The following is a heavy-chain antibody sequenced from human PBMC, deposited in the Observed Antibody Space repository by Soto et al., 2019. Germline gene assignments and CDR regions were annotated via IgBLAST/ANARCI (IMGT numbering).Heavy chain of an antibody. CDR3: ATGGIYYEA. V-gene: IGHV3-48*02. Sequence: GGSLRLSCAASGFTFSSYSMNWARQAPGKGLEWISYISTTSSSIYYADSVKGRFTISRDNAKNSLFLQMNSLRDEDTAVYYCATGGIYYEAWGQGTLVTVSS. CDR2: ISTTSSSI. CDR1: GFTFSSYS. D-gene: IGHD1-26*01. J-gene: IGHJ5*02.